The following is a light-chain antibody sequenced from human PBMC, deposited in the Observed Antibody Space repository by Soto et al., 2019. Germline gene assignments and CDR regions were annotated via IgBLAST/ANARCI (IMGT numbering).Light chain of an antibody. V-gene: IGKV1-39*01. J-gene: IGKJ1*01. CDR1: QSISTY. Sequence: DIQMTQSASTLSASVGDRVTITCRASQSISTYLNWYQQKLGKAPTLLIYAASSLQSGVPSRFRGGGSGTDFTLTISSLQPVDFATYFCQQCYGSPRTFGQGTKVEI. CDR2: AAS. CDR3: QQCYGSPRT.